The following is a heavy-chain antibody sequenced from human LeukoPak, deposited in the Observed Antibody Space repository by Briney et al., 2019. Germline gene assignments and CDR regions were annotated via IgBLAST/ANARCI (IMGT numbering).Heavy chain of an antibody. CDR2: ISSSSSYT. V-gene: IGHV3-11*06. J-gene: IGHJ4*02. CDR3: ARVSGSSWYAIDY. D-gene: IGHD6-13*01. Sequence: GGSLRLSCAASGFTFSDYYMSWIRQAPGKGLEWVSYISSSSSYTNYADSVKGRFTISRDNAKNSLYLQMNSLRAGDTAVYYCARVSGSSWYAIDYWGQGTLVTVSS. CDR1: GFTFSDYY.